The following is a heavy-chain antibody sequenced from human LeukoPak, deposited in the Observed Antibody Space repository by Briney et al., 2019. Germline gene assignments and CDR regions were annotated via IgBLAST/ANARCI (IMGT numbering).Heavy chain of an antibody. D-gene: IGHD6-6*01. CDR2: IYYSGST. J-gene: IGHJ4*02. V-gene: IGHV4-31*03. CDR1: GGSISSGGYY. CDR3: ARDSYSGSSDYFDY. Sequence: SETLSLTCTVSGGSISSGGYYWSWIRQHPGKGLEWIGYIYYSGSTYYNPSLKSRVTISVDTSKNQFSLKLSSVTAADTAVYYCARDSYSGSSDYFDYWGQGTLVTVSS.